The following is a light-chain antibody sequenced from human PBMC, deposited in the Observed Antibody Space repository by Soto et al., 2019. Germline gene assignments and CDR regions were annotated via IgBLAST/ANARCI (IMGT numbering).Light chain of an antibody. Sequence: LTQSPGTLSLSPGERATLSCRASQTVSSSYLAWYQQKPGQAPRLLIYDASSRATGIPDRFSGSGSGTDFTLTISSLEPEDFAFYYCQQYGSSPLTFGGGTKVDIK. CDR2: DAS. CDR3: QQYGSSPLT. J-gene: IGKJ4*01. CDR1: QTVSSSY. V-gene: IGKV3-20*01.